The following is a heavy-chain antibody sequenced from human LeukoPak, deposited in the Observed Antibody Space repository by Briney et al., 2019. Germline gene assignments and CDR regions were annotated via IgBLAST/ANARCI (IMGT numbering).Heavy chain of an antibody. CDR3: ARAPSSIAVAGTWVDY. J-gene: IGHJ4*02. V-gene: IGHV1-2*06. CDR1: GYTFTGYY. Sequence: ASVKVSCKASGYTFTGYYMHWVRQAPGQGLEWMGRINPNSGGTNYAQKFQGRVTMTRDTSISTAYMELSRLRSDDTAAYYCARAPSSIAVAGTWVDYWGQGTLVTVSS. D-gene: IGHD6-19*01. CDR2: INPNSGGT.